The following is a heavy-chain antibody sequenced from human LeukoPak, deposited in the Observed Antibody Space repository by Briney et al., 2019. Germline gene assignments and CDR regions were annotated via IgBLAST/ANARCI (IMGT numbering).Heavy chain of an antibody. Sequence: ASVNVSCKASGYTFTSYYMHWVRQAPGQGLEWMGTINPSGGSTSYAQKFQGRVTMTRDTSTSTVYMELSSLRSEDTAVYYCARDRRSSSWKIQNWFHPGGQGTLVTVSS. V-gene: IGHV1-46*01. D-gene: IGHD6-13*01. CDR2: INPSGGST. CDR3: ARDRRSSSWKIQNWFHP. J-gene: IGHJ5*02. CDR1: GYTFTSYY.